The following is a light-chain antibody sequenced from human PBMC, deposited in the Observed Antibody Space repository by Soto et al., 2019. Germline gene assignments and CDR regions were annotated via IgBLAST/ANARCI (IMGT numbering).Light chain of an antibody. J-gene: IGKJ1*01. Sequence: EIVLTQSPGTLSLSPGERATLSCRASQIVSSTYLDWYQQKPGQAPRLLIYESSNRATGIAARFSGSGSGTDFTLTISSLEPEDFAVYYCQQRSNWPQTFGQGTKVDI. CDR2: ESS. V-gene: IGKV3-11*01. CDR3: QQRSNWPQT. CDR1: QIVSSTY.